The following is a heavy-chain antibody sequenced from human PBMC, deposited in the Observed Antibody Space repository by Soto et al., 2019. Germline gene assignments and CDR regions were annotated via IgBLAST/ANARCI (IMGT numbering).Heavy chain of an antibody. CDR2: ISYDGSNK. J-gene: IGHJ4*02. Sequence: LRLSCAASGFTFSSYGMHWVRQAPGKGLEWVAVISYDGSNKYYADSVKGRFTISRDNSKNTLYLQMNSLRAEDTAVYYCAKGHSSGYYALDYWGQGTLVTVSS. V-gene: IGHV3-30*18. D-gene: IGHD3-22*01. CDR3: AKGHSSGYYALDY. CDR1: GFTFSSYG.